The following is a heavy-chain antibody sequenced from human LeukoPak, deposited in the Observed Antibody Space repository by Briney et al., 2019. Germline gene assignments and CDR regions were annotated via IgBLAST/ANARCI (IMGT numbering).Heavy chain of an antibody. V-gene: IGHV4-34*01. CDR2: INHSGST. J-gene: IGHJ4*02. D-gene: IGHD6-19*01. Sequence: SETPSLTCAVYGGSFSGYYWSWIRQPPGKGLEWIGEINHSGSTNYNPSLKSRVTISVDTSKNQFSLKLSSVTAADTAVYYCARGLYRSGSHWGQGTLVTVSS. CDR1: GGSFSGYY. CDR3: ARGLYRSGSH.